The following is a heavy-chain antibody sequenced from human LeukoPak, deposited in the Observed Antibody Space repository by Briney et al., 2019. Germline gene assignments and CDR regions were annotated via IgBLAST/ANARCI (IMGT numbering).Heavy chain of an antibody. D-gene: IGHD1-1*01. CDR3: ATTSPTTRHPFDY. V-gene: IGHV5-51*01. CDR1: GYSFTSYW. CDR2: INPGDSDT. Sequence: GESLKISCKGSGYSFTSYWIGWVRQMPGKGLEWMGIINPGDSDTRYSPSFQGQVTISADKSISTAYLQWSSLKASDTAMYYCATTSPTTRHPFDYWGQGTLVTVPS. J-gene: IGHJ4*02.